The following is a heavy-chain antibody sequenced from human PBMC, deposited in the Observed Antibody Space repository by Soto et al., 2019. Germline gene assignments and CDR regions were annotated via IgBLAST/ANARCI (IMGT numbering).Heavy chain of an antibody. J-gene: IGHJ3*02. V-gene: IGHV3-30*18. CDR3: AKGGPDCASTTCYLLVALEI. CDR1: GFTFSSYV. CDR2: ISHDGNNK. Sequence: QVQLVQSGGGVVQPGRSLRLSCAASGFTFSSYVTHWVRQAPGKGLEWVAVISHDGNNKYYADSVKGRFTISRDNSKNTLYLQMNSLRTEDTAVYYCAKGGPDCASTTCYLLVALEIWGQGTMVTVSS. D-gene: IGHD2-2*01.